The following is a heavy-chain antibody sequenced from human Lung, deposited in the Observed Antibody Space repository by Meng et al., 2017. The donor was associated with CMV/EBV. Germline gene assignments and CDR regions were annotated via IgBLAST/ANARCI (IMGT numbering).Heavy chain of an antibody. Sequence: GGSLRLXCAASGFTFSSYSMNWVRQAPGKGLEWVSSISSSSSYIYYADSVKGRFTISRDNAKNSLYLQMNSLRAEDTAVYYCARDLSGIVVVVAADYWYFDRXGRGXLVTVSS. CDR3: ARDLSGIVVVVAADYWYFDR. CDR1: GFTFSSYS. V-gene: IGHV3-21*01. CDR2: ISSSSSYI. D-gene: IGHD2-15*01. J-gene: IGHJ2*01.